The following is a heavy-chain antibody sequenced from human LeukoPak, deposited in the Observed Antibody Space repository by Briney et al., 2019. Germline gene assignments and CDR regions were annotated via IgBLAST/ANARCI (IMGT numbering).Heavy chain of an antibody. Sequence: ASVKVSCKASGYTFTSYGISWVRQAPGQGLEWMGWISAYNGNINYAQKLQGRVTMTTDTTTSTAYMELRSLRSDDTAVYYCARVVVATTNWFDPWGQGTLVTVSS. D-gene: IGHD5-12*01. J-gene: IGHJ5*02. CDR3: ARVVVATTNWFDP. CDR1: GYTFTSYG. CDR2: ISAYNGNI. V-gene: IGHV1-18*01.